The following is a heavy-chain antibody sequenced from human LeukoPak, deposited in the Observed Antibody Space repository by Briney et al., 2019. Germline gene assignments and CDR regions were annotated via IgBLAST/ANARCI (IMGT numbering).Heavy chain of an antibody. CDR3: ARYYDFWSSYSSYYYMDV. V-gene: IGHV3-21*01. Sequence: GGSLRLSCAASGFTFSRYSMNWVRQAPGKGLEWVSSISISSSYIYYADSVKGRFTMSRDNAKNSLYLQMNSLRAEDTAVYYCARYYDFWSSYSSYYYMDVWGKGTTVTVSS. CDR1: GFTFSRYS. J-gene: IGHJ6*03. CDR2: ISISSSYI. D-gene: IGHD3-3*01.